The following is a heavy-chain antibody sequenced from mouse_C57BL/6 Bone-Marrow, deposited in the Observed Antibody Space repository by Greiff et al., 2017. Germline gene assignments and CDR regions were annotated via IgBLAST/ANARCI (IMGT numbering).Heavy chain of an antibody. D-gene: IGHD1-1*01. CDR1: GYTFTSYD. V-gene: IGHV1-85*01. J-gene: IGHJ1*03. CDR2: IYPRDGST. Sequence: LEASGPELVKPGASVKLSCKASGYTFTSYDINWVKQRPGQGLEWIGWIYPRDGSTTYNEKFKGKATLPVDTSSSTAYMELHSLTSEDSAVYFCARDYGSSYWYFDVWGTGTTVTVSS. CDR3: ARDYGSSYWYFDV.